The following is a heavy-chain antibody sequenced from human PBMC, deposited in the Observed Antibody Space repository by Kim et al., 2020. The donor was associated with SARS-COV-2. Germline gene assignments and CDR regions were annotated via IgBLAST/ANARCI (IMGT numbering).Heavy chain of an antibody. V-gene: IGHV3-33*05. CDR1: GFTFSSYG. J-gene: IGHJ6*02. CDR2: ISYDGSNK. CDR3: ARDGVTMVRGGHYYGMDV. D-gene: IGHD3-10*01. Sequence: GGSLRLSCAASGFTFSSYGMHWVRQAPGKGLEWVAVISYDGSNKYYADSVKGRFTISRDNSKNTLYLQMNSLRAEDTAVYYCARDGVTMVRGGHYYGMDVWGQGTTVTVSS.